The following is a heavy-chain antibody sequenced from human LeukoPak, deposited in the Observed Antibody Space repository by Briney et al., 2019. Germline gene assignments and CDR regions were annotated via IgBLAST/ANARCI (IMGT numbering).Heavy chain of an antibody. D-gene: IGHD5-18*01. V-gene: IGHV4-31*03. CDR1: GASVSSGRYY. J-gene: IGHJ5*02. CDR3: ASGYGSGWFDA. CDR2: IVDSEKI. Sequence: KPSQTLSLTCTVSGASVSSGRYYWSWIRQHPGKGLEWIAYIVDSEKIYYNPSLKSRLILSLDTSENQFSLNLSSVTAADTAVYFCASGYGSGWFDAWGQGTLVAVSS.